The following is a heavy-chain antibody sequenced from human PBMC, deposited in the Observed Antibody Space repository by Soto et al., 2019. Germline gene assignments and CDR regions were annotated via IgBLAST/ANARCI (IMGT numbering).Heavy chain of an antibody. CDR1: GGTFSSYA. D-gene: IGHD6-6*01. V-gene: IGHV1-69*01. CDR3: AIDWRAARTPYYYYYGLDV. CDR2: IIPIFGTA. Sequence: QVQLVQSGAEVKKPGSSVKVSCKASGGTFSSYAISWVRQAPGQGLEWMGGIIPIFGTANYAQKFQGRVTITADESTSTSYMELSSLRSEDTALYYCAIDWRAARTPYYYYYGLDVWGQGTTVTVSS. J-gene: IGHJ6*02.